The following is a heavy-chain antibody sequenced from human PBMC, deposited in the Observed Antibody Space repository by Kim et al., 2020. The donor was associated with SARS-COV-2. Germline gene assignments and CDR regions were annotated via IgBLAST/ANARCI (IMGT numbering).Heavy chain of an antibody. CDR2: IIPIFGTA. Sequence: SVKVSCKASGGTFSSYAISWVRQAPGQGLEWMGGIIPIFGTANYAQKFQGRVTITADESTSTAYMELSSLRSEDTAVYYCAIYSSGGIFYFDYWGQGTLVNVSS. V-gene: IGHV1-69*13. CDR1: GGTFSSYA. D-gene: IGHD6-19*01. J-gene: IGHJ4*02. CDR3: AIYSSGGIFYFDY.